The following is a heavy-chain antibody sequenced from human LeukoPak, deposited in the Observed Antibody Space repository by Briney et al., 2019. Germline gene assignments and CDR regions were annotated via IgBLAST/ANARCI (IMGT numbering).Heavy chain of an antibody. CDR3: ARLTDFWSGYGFYVYYFDY. Sequence: ETLSLTCTVSGGSISSSSYYWGWIRQPPGKGLEWIGSIYYSGSTYYNPSLKSRVTISVDTSKNQFSLKLSSVTAADTAVYYCARLTDFWSGYGFYVYYFDYWGQGTLVTVSS. V-gene: IGHV4-39*01. D-gene: IGHD3-3*01. CDR2: IYYSGST. J-gene: IGHJ4*02. CDR1: GGSISSSSYY.